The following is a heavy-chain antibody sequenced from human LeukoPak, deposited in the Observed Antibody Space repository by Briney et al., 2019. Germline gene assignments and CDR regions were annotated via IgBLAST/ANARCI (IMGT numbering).Heavy chain of an antibody. CDR2: ISAYNGNT. V-gene: IGHV1-18*01. D-gene: IGHD2-8*02. CDR3: ARHAFLVVNKGDAFDI. J-gene: IGHJ3*02. CDR1: GYTFTSYG. Sequence: EASVRVSCKASGYTFTSYGISWVRQAPGQGLEWMGWISAYNGNTNYAQKLQGRVTMTTDTSTSTAYMELRSLRSDDTAVYYCARHAFLVVNKGDAFDIWGQGTMVTVSS.